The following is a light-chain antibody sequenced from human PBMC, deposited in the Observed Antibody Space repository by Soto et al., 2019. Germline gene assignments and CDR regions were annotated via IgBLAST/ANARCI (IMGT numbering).Light chain of an antibody. CDR3: GSYTSSSTYV. Sequence: QSVLTQPASVSGSPGQSITISCTGTSSDVGGYNFVSWYQQHPGKAPKLMIYDVSNRPSGVSNRLSGSKSGYTASLTISGLQAEDEADYYCGSYTSSSTYVFGTGTKLTVL. J-gene: IGLJ1*01. CDR2: DVS. CDR1: SSDVGGYNF. V-gene: IGLV2-14*01.